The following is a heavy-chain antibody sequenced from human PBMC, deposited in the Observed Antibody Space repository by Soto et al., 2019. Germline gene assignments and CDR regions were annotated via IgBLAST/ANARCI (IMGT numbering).Heavy chain of an antibody. V-gene: IGHV3-48*01. Sequence: GESLKISCAASGFTLSSFSMTWVRQAPGKGLECVSYISTRSTVYYADSVKGRFTISRDNAKNSLYLQMNSLRAEDTAVYYCARPRPGYYMAVWGTGTTVTVSS. CDR3: ARPRPGYYMAV. J-gene: IGHJ6*03. CDR2: ISTRSTV. D-gene: IGHD6-6*01. CDR1: GFTLSSFS.